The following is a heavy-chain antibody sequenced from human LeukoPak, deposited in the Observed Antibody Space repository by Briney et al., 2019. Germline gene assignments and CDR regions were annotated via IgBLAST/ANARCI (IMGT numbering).Heavy chain of an antibody. CDR1: GFTFSTYE. V-gene: IGHV3-48*03. Sequence: GGSLRLSCAASGFTFSTYEMNWVRQAPGKGLEWVSFISTSATTIYYADSVKGRFTISRDNAENSLYLQMNSLRPEDTAVYYCARVIWGIAAALDVRGQGTMVTVSS. J-gene: IGHJ3*01. CDR3: ARVIWGIAAALDV. D-gene: IGHD6-25*01. CDR2: ISTSATTI.